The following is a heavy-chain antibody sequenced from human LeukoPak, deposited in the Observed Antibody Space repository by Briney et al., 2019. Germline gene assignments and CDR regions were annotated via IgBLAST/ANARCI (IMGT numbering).Heavy chain of an antibody. CDR3: ARHDRNYYDSSRLDY. J-gene: IGHJ4*02. V-gene: IGHV4-59*08. CDR2: IYYSGST. CDR1: GGSISSYY. Sequence: PSETLSLTCTVSGGSISSYYWSWIRQPPGKGLEWIGYIYYSGSTNYNPSLKSRVTISVDTSKNQFSLKLSSVTAADTAVYYCARHDRNYYDSSRLDYWGQGTLVTVSS. D-gene: IGHD3-22*01.